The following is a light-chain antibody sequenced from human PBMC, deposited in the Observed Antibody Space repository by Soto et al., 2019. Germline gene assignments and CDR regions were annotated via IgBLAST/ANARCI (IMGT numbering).Light chain of an antibody. CDR3: QKDDDLPIT. Sequence: DIQMTQSPSSLSASVGDTVTITCQASQDISHYLNWYQQKPGKALTLLIYDASNLHPGVPSRFRGSGSGKEFSFNITSRQPEDVATYYCQKDDDLPITFGQGTRLEI. V-gene: IGKV1-33*01. J-gene: IGKJ5*01. CDR2: DAS. CDR1: QDISHY.